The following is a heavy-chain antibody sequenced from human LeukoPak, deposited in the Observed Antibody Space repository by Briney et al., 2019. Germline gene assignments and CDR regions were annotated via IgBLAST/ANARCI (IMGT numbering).Heavy chain of an antibody. V-gene: IGHV3-23*01. CDR2: ISGSGVST. CDR1: EFTFSTYA. J-gene: IGHJ4*02. Sequence: GGSLRLSCTASEFTFSTYAMNWVRQAPGKGLEWVSGISGSGVSTYYADSVKGRFTISRDNSNNTLYLQMSSLGAEDTAVYYCAKDWGMGDQLLRIDYWGQGTLVTVSS. D-gene: IGHD2-2*01. CDR3: AKDWGMGDQLLRIDY.